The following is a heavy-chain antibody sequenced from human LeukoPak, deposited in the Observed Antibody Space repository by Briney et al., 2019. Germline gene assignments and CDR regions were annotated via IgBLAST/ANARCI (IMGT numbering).Heavy chain of an antibody. V-gene: IGHV3-48*01. D-gene: IGHD3-10*01. J-gene: IGHJ5*02. CDR1: GFTFSSYS. CDR3: ARGRLVSRREYNWFDP. Sequence: GGSLRLSCAAPGFTFSSYSMNWVRQAPGKGLEWVSYISSSSSTIYYADSVKGRFTISRDNAKNSLYLQMNSLRAEDTAVYYCARGRLVSRREYNWFDPWGQGTLVTVSS. CDR2: ISSSSSTI.